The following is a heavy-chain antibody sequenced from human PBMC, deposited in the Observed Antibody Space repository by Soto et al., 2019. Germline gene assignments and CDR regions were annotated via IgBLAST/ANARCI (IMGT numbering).Heavy chain of an antibody. CDR1: GFTFDDYA. D-gene: IGHD3-22*01. CDR2: ISWNSGSI. Sequence: GGSLRLSCAASGFTFDDYAMHWVRQAPGKGLEWVSGISWNSGSIGYGDSVKGRFSISRDNAKNFLYLQMNSLRPEDTASYYCAKGLRMIVLSGYASDIWCQVRMVTV. J-gene: IGHJ3*02. V-gene: IGHV3-9*01. CDR3: AKGLRMIVLSGYASDI.